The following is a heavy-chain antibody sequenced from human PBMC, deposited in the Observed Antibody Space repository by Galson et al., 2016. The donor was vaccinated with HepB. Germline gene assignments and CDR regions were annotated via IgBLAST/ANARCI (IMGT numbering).Heavy chain of an antibody. CDR3: ATSTALIKDFDF. J-gene: IGHJ4*02. CDR2: INTDGITT. Sequence: LRLSCATSGFTFSDFWMHWVRQVPGKGLVWVSRINTDGITTAYADSVKGRFTISRDNAKNTVYLQMNGLRAEDSAMYYCATSTALIKDFDFWGQGTRVTVSS. D-gene: IGHD4-17*01. CDR1: GFTFSDFW. V-gene: IGHV3-74*01.